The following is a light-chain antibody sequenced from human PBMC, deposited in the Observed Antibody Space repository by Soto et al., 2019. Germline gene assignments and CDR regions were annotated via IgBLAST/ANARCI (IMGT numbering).Light chain of an antibody. CDR3: LQYKYWPGT. J-gene: IGKJ1*01. CDR2: GAF. Sequence: EIVMTQSPATLSVSPGERVTLSCRASQTANSNLAWYQQKPGQAPRLLIYGAFTRATGIPARFSGGGSGTEFNLTISSLQSEDFAVYYCLQYKYWPGTFGQGTKVDIK. V-gene: IGKV3-15*01. CDR1: QTANSN.